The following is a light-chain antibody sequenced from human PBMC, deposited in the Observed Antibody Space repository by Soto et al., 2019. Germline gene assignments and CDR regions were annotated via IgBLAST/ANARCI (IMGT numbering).Light chain of an antibody. CDR2: DAS. CDR1: QDISNY. CDR3: QQYDNLPLT. Sequence: DIQMTQSPSSLSASVGDRVTITCQASQDISNYLNWYQQKPGKAPKLLIYDASSLETGVPSRFSGGGSGTDFTFTISSLQPEDIATYSCQQYDNLPLTFGGGTKVGIK. J-gene: IGKJ4*01. V-gene: IGKV1-33*01.